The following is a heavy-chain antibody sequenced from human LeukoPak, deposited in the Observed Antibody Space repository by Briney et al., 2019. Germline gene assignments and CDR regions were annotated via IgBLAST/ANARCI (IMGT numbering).Heavy chain of an antibody. V-gene: IGHV4-59*01. CDR1: GDSISSYY. D-gene: IGHD1-26*01. CDR2: IHYSGIT. J-gene: IGHJ4*02. Sequence: PSETLSLTCTVSGDSISSYYWSWIRQPPGKGLECIGYIHYSGITNYNPSLKSRVTISVDTSSNQFSLKLTSVTAADTAIYYCSRESGAFCPFGYWGQGTLVIVPS. CDR3: SRESGAFCPFGY.